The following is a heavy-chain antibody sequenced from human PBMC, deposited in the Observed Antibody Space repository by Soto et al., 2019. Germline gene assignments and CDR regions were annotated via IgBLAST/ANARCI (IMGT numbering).Heavy chain of an antibody. CDR2: IIPIFGTA. V-gene: IGHV1-69*13. Sequence: SVKVSCKASGGTFSSYAISWVRQAPGQGLEWMGGIIPIFGTANYAQKFQGRVTITADESTSTAYMELSSLRSEDTAVYYCARAYGSGSLGQDFYYYYYYGMDVWGQGTTVTVSS. J-gene: IGHJ6*02. CDR3: ARAYGSGSLGQDFYYYYYYGMDV. CDR1: GGTFSSYA. D-gene: IGHD3-10*01.